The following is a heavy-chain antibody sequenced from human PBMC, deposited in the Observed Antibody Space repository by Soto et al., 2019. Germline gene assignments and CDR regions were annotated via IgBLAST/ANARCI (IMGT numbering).Heavy chain of an antibody. CDR1: GFTFTSSA. V-gene: IGHV1-58*01. CDR2: IVVGSGNT. Sequence: ASVKVSRKASGFTFTSSAVQWVRQARGQRLEWIGWIVVGSGNTNYAQKFQERVTITRDMSTSTAYMELSSLRSEDTAVYYCAAVSGYSGYDYLDYWGQGTLVTVSS. J-gene: IGHJ4*02. D-gene: IGHD5-12*01. CDR3: AAVSGYSGYDYLDY.